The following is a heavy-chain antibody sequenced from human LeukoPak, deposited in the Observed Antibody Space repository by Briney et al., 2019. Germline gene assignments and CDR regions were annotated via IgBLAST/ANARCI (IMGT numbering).Heavy chain of an antibody. CDR1: GYTFTSYG. CDR2: ISAYNGNT. J-gene: IGHJ5*02. CDR3: ARWGDCSSTSCYGSSRWFDP. V-gene: IGHV1-18*01. Sequence: ASVKVSCKASGYTFTSYGISWVRQAPGQGLEWMGWISAYNGNTNYAQKLQDRVTMTTDTSTSTAYMELRSLRSDDPAVYYCARWGDCSSTSCYGSSRWFDPWGQGTLVTVSS. D-gene: IGHD2-2*01.